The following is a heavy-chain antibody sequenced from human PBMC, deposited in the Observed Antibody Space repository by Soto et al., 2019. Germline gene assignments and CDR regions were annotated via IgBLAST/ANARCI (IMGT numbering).Heavy chain of an antibody. J-gene: IGHJ6*03. CDR1: GGSISSGGYY. Sequence: TLSLTCAVSGGSISSGGYYWSWIRQHPGKGLEWIGYIYYSGSTYYNPSLKSRVTISVDTSKNQSSLKLSSVTAADTAVYYCSSQSLEKNYYSYYLDAWGKGTTVTVSS. CDR3: SSQSLEKNYYSYYLDA. CDR2: IYYSGST. V-gene: IGHV4-31*11.